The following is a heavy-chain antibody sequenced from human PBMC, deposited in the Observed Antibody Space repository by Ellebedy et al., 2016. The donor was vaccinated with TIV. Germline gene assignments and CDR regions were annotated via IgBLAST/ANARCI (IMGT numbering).Heavy chain of an antibody. CDR3: ARVSIGQDRGPYFDS. V-gene: IGHV4-39*01. CDR1: GDSISSSSHF. Sequence: MPSETLSLTCAVSGDSISSSSHFWGWIRRPPGKGPQWIATVSYLGGTSYNPSLRSRVTMSVDASKTQFSLRLSSATAADTGVYYCARVSIGQDRGPYFDSWGQGTLVTVSS. D-gene: IGHD6-6*01. CDR2: VSYLGGT. J-gene: IGHJ4*02.